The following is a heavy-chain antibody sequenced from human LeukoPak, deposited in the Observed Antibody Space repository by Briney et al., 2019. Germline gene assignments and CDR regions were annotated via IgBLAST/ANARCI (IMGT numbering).Heavy chain of an antibody. V-gene: IGHV4-4*07. Sequence: SETLSLTCTVSGGSISSYYWSWIRQPAGKGLEWIGRFYTSGSTNCNPSLKSRVTMSVDTSKNQFSLKLSSVTAADTAVYYCARVPVNIWENWFDPWGQGTLVTVSS. CDR3: ARVPVNIWENWFDP. D-gene: IGHD1-26*01. J-gene: IGHJ5*02. CDR1: GGSISSYY. CDR2: FYTSGST.